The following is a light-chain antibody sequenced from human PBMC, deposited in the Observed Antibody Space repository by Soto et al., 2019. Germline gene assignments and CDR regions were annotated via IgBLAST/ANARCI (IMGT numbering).Light chain of an antibody. CDR2: EVS. V-gene: IGLV2-14*01. CDR3: SSYTSGSTWV. Sequence: QSALTQPASVSGSPGQSITISCTGTSSDVGAYNYVSWYQQHPGKAPKLMIYEVSNRPSGVSNRFSGSKSGNTASLTISGLQAEDEGDYSCSSYTSGSTWVFGGGTQLTVL. J-gene: IGLJ3*02. CDR1: SSDVGAYNY.